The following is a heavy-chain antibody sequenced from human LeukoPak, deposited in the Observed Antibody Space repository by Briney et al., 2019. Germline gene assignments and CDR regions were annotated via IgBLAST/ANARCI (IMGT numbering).Heavy chain of an antibody. CDR1: GFTVSSNY. CDR3: ARALEMATIRDAFDI. CDR2: IYGGGST. J-gene: IGHJ3*02. V-gene: IGHV3-66*01. Sequence: GGSMRLSCAASGFTVSSNYMSWVRQAPGKGLEWVSVIYGGGSTYYADSVKGRFTISRDNSKNTLYLQMNSLRVEDTAVYYCARALEMATIRDAFDIWGQGTMVTVSS. D-gene: IGHD5-24*01.